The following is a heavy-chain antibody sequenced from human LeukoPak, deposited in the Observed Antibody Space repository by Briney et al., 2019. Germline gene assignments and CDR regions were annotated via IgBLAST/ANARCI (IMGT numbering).Heavy chain of an antibody. CDR2: TSDSGST. D-gene: IGHD3-9*01. J-gene: IGHJ4*02. Sequence: TPSETLSLTCTVSGDSISRSIYFWAWIRQPPGKGLEWIGDTSDSGSTYYIPSLKSRVTITVDTSRKQFSLNLNAVTATDTAVYYCARHGQGLRYFDWMSFDSWGQGAPVTVS. CDR1: GDSISRSIYF. CDR3: ARHGQGLRYFDWMSFDS. V-gene: IGHV4-39*01.